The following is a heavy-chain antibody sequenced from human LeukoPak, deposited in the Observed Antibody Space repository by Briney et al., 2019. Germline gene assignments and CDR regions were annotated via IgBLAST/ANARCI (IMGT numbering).Heavy chain of an antibody. J-gene: IGHJ6*02. CDR1: GYTFTGYY. Sequence: ASVKVSCKASGYTFTGYYIHWVRQAPGKGLEWMGWINHNSCDTNYAHKFQGRVTATRATSITTAYMELKRPISDDTAVYYCARSSRHHENFEKAVWGQGTTVTVSS. D-gene: IGHD3-9*01. CDR3: ARSSRHHENFEKAV. V-gene: IGHV1-2*02. CDR2: INHNSCDT.